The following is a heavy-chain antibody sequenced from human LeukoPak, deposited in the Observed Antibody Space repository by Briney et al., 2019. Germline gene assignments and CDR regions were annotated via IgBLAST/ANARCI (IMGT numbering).Heavy chain of an antibody. CDR1: GFSFSSYW. V-gene: IGHV3-7*01. Sequence: PGGSLRLSCAASGFSFSSYWMTWVRQVPGKGLEWVANIKPDGSGKHSVDSVKGRFTISRDNAKSSLYLQMDSLRVEDTAVYYCSSQPAVIDLDFWGQGALVTVSS. CDR3: SSQPAVIDLDF. D-gene: IGHD2/OR15-2a*01. J-gene: IGHJ4*02. CDR2: IKPDGSGK.